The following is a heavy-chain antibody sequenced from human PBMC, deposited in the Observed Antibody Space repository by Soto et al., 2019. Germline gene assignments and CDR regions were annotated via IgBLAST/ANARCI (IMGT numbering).Heavy chain of an antibody. J-gene: IGHJ3*02. Sequence: GGSLRLSCAASGFTVSSNYMSWVRQAPGKGLEWVSVIYSGGSTYYADSVKGRFTISRHNSKNTLYLQMNSLRAEDTAVYYCAREYTVTTLSTGNAFDIWGQGTMVTVSS. CDR3: AREYTVTTLSTGNAFDI. V-gene: IGHV3-53*04. D-gene: IGHD4-17*01. CDR1: GFTVSSNY. CDR2: IYSGGST.